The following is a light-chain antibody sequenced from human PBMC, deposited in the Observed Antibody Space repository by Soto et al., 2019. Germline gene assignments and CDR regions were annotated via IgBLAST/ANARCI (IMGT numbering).Light chain of an antibody. CDR3: QQYNNWPPVT. CDR2: GAS. V-gene: IGKV3-15*01. J-gene: IGKJ2*01. CDR1: QSVSSN. Sequence: EIVMTQSPATLSVSPGERATLSCRASQSVSSNLVWYQQKPGQAPRLLIYGASTRATGIPARFSGSGSGTEFTLTISSLQSEYFAVYYCQQYNNWPPVTFDQVTKLAIK.